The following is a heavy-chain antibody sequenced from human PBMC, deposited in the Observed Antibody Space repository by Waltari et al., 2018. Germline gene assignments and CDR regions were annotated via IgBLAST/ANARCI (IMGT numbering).Heavy chain of an antibody. CDR3: ARDLVHYFDY. Sequence: EVQLVESGGGLVKPGGSLRLSCAASGFTFSNAWMSWVRQAPGKGLEWVGRIKSKTDGGTTDYAAPVKGRFTISRDDSKNTLYLQMNSLRAEDTAVYYCARDLVHYFDYWGQGTLVTVSS. CDR2: IKSKTDGGTT. CDR1: GFTFSNAW. D-gene: IGHD3-16*01. V-gene: IGHV3-15*01. J-gene: IGHJ4*02.